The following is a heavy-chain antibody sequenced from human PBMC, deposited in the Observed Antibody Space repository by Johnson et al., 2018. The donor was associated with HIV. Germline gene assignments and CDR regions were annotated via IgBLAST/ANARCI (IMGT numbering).Heavy chain of an antibody. CDR2: IKQEGSEK. J-gene: IGHJ3*02. D-gene: IGHD3-10*01. CDR3: AGGYGSGSGDAFDI. V-gene: IGHV3-7*04. Sequence: VQLVESGGGLVQPGGSLTLSCAASGFTFSNYWMSWVRQVPGKGLEWVANIKQEGSEKYYVDSVKGRFTISRDNAKKSLFLLMNSLRAEDTAVYYCAGGYGSGSGDAFDIWGQGTMVTVSS. CDR1: GFTFSNYW.